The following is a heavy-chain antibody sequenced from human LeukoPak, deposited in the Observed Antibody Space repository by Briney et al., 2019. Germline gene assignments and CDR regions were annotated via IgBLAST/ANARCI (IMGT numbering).Heavy chain of an antibody. CDR3: AKSGYNRFDY. CDR2: ISGSDSST. V-gene: IGHV3-23*01. D-gene: IGHD5-24*01. CDR1: GFTFSSSA. Sequence: GGSLRLACAASGFTFSSSAMSWVRQAPGKGLEWVSTISGSDSSTHYADSVKGRFTISRDNSKNTLYLQMNSLRADDTAVYYCAKSGYNRFDYWGQGTLVTVSS. J-gene: IGHJ4*02.